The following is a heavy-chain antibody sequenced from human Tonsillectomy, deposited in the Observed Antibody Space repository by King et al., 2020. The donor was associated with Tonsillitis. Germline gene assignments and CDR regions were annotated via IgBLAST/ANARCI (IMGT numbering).Heavy chain of an antibody. V-gene: IGHV3-15*01. J-gene: IGHJ4*02. CDR3: TTDSDTWPLDY. CDR1: GITFTNVW. CDR2: IRSKTDGGTI. Sequence: VQLVESGGGLVKPGGSLRLSCAASGITFTNVWVNWVRQAPGKGLEWVGRIRSKTDGGTIDYAAPVKGRFTISRDDSKNTLYLHMNSLKSEDTAVYDGTTDSDTWPLDYWGQGTLVTV.